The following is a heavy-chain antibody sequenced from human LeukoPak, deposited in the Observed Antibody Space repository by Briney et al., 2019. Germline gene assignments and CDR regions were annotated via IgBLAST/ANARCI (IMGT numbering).Heavy chain of an antibody. V-gene: IGHV3-7*01. CDR3: ARESVYYDSSGYYGTIDY. J-gene: IGHJ4*02. CDR1: GFTFSSYW. D-gene: IGHD3-22*01. CDR2: IKQDGSEK. Sequence: GGSLRLSCAASGFTFSSYWMSWVRQAPGKGLEWVANIKQDGSEKYYVDSVKGRFTISRDNAKNSLYLQMNSLRAEDTAVYYCARESVYYDSSGYYGTIDYWGQGTLVTVSS.